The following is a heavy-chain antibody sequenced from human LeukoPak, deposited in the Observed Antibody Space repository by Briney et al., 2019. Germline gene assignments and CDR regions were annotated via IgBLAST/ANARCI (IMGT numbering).Heavy chain of an antibody. J-gene: IGHJ6*02. CDR1: GYTFTSYD. D-gene: IGHD3-3*01. CDR2: MNPNSGNT. CDR3: ARRLSGATFFGVVTSPYYYYYGMDV. Sequence: RASVKVSCKASGYTFTSYDINWVRQATGQGLEWMGWMNPNSGNTGYAQKFQGRVTMTRNTSISTAYMELSSLRSEDTAVYYCARRLSGATFFGVVTSPYYYYYGMDVWGQGTTVTVSS. V-gene: IGHV1-8*01.